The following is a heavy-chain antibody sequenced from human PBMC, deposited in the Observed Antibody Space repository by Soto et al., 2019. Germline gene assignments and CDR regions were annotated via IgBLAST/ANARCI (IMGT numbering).Heavy chain of an antibody. CDR3: ARARRSGWNVDAFDI. Sequence: QVQLVESGGGVVQPGRSLRLSCAASGFTFSNYGMRWVRQAPGKGLEWVAVIWYDGSNIDYADSVKGRFTISRDNSKNTLYLQMNSLRDEDTAVYYCARARRSGWNVDAFDIWGQGTMLTVSS. CDR2: IWYDGSNI. CDR1: GFTFSNYG. V-gene: IGHV3-33*01. J-gene: IGHJ3*02. D-gene: IGHD6-19*01.